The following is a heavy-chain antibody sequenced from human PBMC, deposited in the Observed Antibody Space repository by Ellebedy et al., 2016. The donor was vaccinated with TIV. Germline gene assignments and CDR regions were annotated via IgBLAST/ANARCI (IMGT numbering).Heavy chain of an antibody. CDR1: GFTFINYC. CDR2: INPDGSAK. Sequence: GESLKISXVGSGFTFINYCMTWVRQAPGKGLEWVANINPDGSAKYSLDSVKGRFTISRDNAKNSVFLQLNSLRAEDTAVYYCARDGIQLWLGYYYGMDVWGQGTTVTVSS. D-gene: IGHD5-18*01. CDR3: ARDGIQLWLGYYYGMDV. J-gene: IGHJ6*02. V-gene: IGHV3-7*03.